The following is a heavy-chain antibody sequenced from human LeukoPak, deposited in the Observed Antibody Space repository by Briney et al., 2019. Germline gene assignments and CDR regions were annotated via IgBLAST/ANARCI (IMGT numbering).Heavy chain of an antibody. CDR1: GFTFSSYW. Sequence: GGSLRLPCAASGFTFSSYWMHWVRQAPGKGLVWVSRINSDGSSTSYADSVKGRFTISRDNAKNTLYLQMNSLRAEDTAVYYCARASDSSGYYPYYFDYWGQGTLVTVSS. CDR2: INSDGSST. V-gene: IGHV3-74*01. CDR3: ARASDSSGYYPYYFDY. J-gene: IGHJ4*02. D-gene: IGHD3-22*01.